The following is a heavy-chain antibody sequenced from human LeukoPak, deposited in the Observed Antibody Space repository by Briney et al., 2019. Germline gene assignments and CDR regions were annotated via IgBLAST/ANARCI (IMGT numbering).Heavy chain of an antibody. CDR1: GGSISSSTYY. Sequence: SETLSLTCHVSGGSISSSTYYWAWIQQPPGKGLEWIGYIYYSGSTNYNPSLKSRVTISVDTSKNQFSLKLSSVTAADTAVYYCARQSGAGGFDYWGQGTLVTVSS. V-gene: IGHV4-61*05. CDR2: IYYSGST. CDR3: ARQSGAGGFDY. J-gene: IGHJ4*02. D-gene: IGHD6-13*01.